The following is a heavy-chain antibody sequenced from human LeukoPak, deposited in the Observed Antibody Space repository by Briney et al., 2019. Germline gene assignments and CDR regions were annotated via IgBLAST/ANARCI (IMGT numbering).Heavy chain of an antibody. J-gene: IGHJ1*01. Sequence: PGGSLRLSCAASGFTFSSYAMGWVRQAPGKGLEWVSSISGSGGSTHYADSVKGRFTISRDNSKNTLYLQMNSLRADDTAVYYCAKDRPGYSSGWLYHEYFQHWGQGTLVTVSS. CDR3: AKDRPGYSSGWLYHEYFQH. D-gene: IGHD6-19*01. V-gene: IGHV3-23*01. CDR2: ISGSGGST. CDR1: GFTFSSYA.